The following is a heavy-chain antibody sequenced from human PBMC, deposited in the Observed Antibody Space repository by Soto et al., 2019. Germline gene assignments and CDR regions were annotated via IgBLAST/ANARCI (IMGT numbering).Heavy chain of an antibody. CDR2: VSGSGGST. D-gene: IGHD6-13*01. CDR3: AKSYSSTWYDYFDY. Sequence: WGSLRISCASSVFTFSTYAMSWVRQAPGKGLEWVSAVSGSGGSTYYADSVKGRFTISRDNSKNTLYLQMNSLRAEDTALYYRAKSYSSTWYDYFDYWGQGTLVTVSS. V-gene: IGHV3-23*01. CDR1: VFTFSTYA. J-gene: IGHJ4*02.